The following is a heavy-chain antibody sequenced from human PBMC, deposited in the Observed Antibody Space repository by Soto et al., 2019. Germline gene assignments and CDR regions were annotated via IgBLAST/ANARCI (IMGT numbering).Heavy chain of an antibody. J-gene: IGHJ4*02. CDR2: IYYSGST. CDR1: GGSIRSGDNY. D-gene: IGHD3-3*01. Sequence: QVQLQESGPGLVKPSQTLSLTCTVSGGSIRSGDNYWSWIRQHPGRGLEWVGYIYYSGSTYYNPSLKSRLAAAGETSKNQFALKLTSVKGAETAVYYWGKGGGFFGADSDYWGQGTLVTVSS. V-gene: IGHV4-31*03. CDR3: GKGGGFFGADSDY.